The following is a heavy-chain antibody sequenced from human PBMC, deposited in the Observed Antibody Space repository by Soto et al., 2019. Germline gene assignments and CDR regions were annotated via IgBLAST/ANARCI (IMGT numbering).Heavy chain of an antibody. CDR2: IKYDGSEK. CDR1: GFTFSSFW. J-gene: IGHJ4*02. CDR3: ARARNVDY. V-gene: IGHV3-7*01. Sequence: EVQLVESGGGLVQPGGSLRLFCAASGFTFSSFWMTWVRQAPGKGLEWVANIKYDGSEKYYLDSVKGRFTISRDDAKNSLYLQMNSLRVEDTAVYYCARARNVDYWGQGTLVTVSS.